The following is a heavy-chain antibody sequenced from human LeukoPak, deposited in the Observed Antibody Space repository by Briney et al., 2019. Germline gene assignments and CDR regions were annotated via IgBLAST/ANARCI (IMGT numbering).Heavy chain of an antibody. J-gene: IGHJ1*01. CDR1: GFTFSSYG. Sequence: GGSLRLSCAASGFTFSSYGMHWVRQAPGKGLEWVAVIWYDGSNKYYADSVKGRFTISRDNSKNPLYLQMNSLRAEDTAVYYCARDSKSSGWYSYSYFQHWGQGTLVTVSS. CDR3: ARDSKSSGWYSYSYFQH. CDR2: IWYDGSNK. D-gene: IGHD6-19*01. V-gene: IGHV3-33*01.